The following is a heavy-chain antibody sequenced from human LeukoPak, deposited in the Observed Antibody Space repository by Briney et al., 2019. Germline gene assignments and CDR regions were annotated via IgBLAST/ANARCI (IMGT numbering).Heavy chain of an antibody. CDR2: ISWISGDI. Sequence: PGRSLRLSCAASGFTFDDYAMHWVRQAPGKGLEWVSRISWISGDIGYTDSVKGRFTVSRDNAKNSLFLEMNSLRAEDTALYYCAKDGGNYYEGSGRQNYFDYWGQGTLVTVSS. CDR1: GFTFDDYA. CDR3: AKDGGNYYEGSGRQNYFDY. J-gene: IGHJ4*02. V-gene: IGHV3-9*01. D-gene: IGHD3-22*01.